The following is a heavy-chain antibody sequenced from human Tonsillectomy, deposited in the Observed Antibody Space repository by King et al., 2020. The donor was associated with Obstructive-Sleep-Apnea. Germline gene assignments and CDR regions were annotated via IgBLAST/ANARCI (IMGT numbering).Heavy chain of an antibody. V-gene: IGHV3-23*04. J-gene: IGHJ3*02. Sequence: VQLVESGGDLVQPGGSLRLSCVASGFTFSSYAMSWVRQAPGKGLEWVSVISGSGSSTYYADSVKGRFTISRDNSKNTLYLQMNSLRAEDTAVYYCAKGGGYSYGPVLARLDDAFDIWGQGTMVTVSS. CDR3: AKGGGYSYGPVLARLDDAFDI. CDR2: ISGSGSST. D-gene: IGHD5-18*01. CDR1: GFTFSSYA.